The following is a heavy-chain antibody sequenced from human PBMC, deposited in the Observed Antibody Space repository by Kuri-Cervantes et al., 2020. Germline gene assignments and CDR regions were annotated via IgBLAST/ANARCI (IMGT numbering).Heavy chain of an antibody. D-gene: IGHD3-10*01. V-gene: IGHV4-30-4*01. Sequence: SETLSLTCTVSGGSISSGDYYWSWIRQPPGKGLEWIGYIYYSGGTYYNPSLKSRATISVDTSKNQFSLKLRSVTAADTAVYYCARDGGQYYGSGSYYNWFDPWGQGTLVTVSS. CDR2: IYYSGGT. J-gene: IGHJ5*02. CDR1: GGSISSGDYY. CDR3: ARDGGQYYGSGSYYNWFDP.